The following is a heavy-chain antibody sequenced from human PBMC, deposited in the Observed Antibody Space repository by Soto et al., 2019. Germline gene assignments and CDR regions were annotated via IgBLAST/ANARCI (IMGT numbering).Heavy chain of an antibody. CDR1: GLTVSSNY. V-gene: IGHV3-53*01. CDR3: ARDQLWSGYPVGMDV. CDR2: IYIGGST. J-gene: IGHJ6*02. Sequence: EVQLVESGGGLIQPGGSVRLSCAASGLTVSSNYMSWVRQAPGKGLEWVSIIYIGGSTYYAESVKGRFTLSRDNSKNPLNLQMNSLRAEDTAVYYCARDQLWSGYPVGMDVWGQGTTVTVSS. D-gene: IGHD3-3*01.